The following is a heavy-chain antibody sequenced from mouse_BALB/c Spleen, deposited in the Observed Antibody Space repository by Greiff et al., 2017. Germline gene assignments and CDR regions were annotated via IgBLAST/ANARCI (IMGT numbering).Heavy chain of an antibody. Sequence: VQLQQSGAELVRPGTSVKVSCKASGYAFTNYLIEWVKQRPGHGLEWIGEILPGSGSTNYNEKFKGKATFTADTSSNKAYMQLSSLTSEDSAVYYCASKGYDPYAIDYWGQGTSVTVSS. CDR1: GYAFTNYL. CDR2: ILPGSGST. D-gene: IGHD2-2*01. J-gene: IGHJ4*01. V-gene: IGHV1-54*02. CDR3: ASKGYDPYAIDY.